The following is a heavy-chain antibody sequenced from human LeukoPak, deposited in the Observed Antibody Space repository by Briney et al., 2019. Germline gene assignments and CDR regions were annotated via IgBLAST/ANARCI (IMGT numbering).Heavy chain of an antibody. Sequence: GGPLRLSCAASGFTFSSYSTNWVRQAPGKGLEWVSYISSSSSTIYYADSVKGRFTISRDNAKNSLYLQMNSLRDEDTAVYYCARDEAATVFSLYGMDVWGQGTTVTVSS. J-gene: IGHJ6*02. CDR3: ARDEAATVFSLYGMDV. CDR1: GFTFSSYS. D-gene: IGHD4-17*01. CDR2: ISSSSSTI. V-gene: IGHV3-48*02.